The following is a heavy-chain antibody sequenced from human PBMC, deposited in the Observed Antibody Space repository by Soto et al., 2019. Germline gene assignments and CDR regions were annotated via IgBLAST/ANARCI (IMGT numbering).Heavy chain of an antibody. CDR1: GGSISPYY. D-gene: IGHD3-22*01. Sequence: LSLTCTVSGGSISPYYWSWIRQPPGKGLEWIGYIYYSGSTTYNPSLKSRVNISVDTSQNQFSLNLSSVTAADTAVYYCARLGGYYQAFDSWGQGTLVTVSS. CDR2: IYYSGST. CDR3: ARLGGYYQAFDS. V-gene: IGHV4-59*08. J-gene: IGHJ4*02.